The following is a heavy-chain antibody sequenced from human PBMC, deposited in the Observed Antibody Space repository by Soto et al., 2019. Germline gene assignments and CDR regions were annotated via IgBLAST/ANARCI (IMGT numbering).Heavy chain of an antibody. D-gene: IGHD2-2*01. V-gene: IGHV3-7*01. J-gene: IGHJ6*03. Sequence: EVQLVESGGGLVQPGGSLRLSCAASGFTFSSYWMSWVRQAPGKGLEWVANIKQDGSEKYYVDSVKGRFTISRDHAKNSLYVQMNSLRAEDTAVYYCARGLGYCSSTSCLHFHYYYYMDVWGKGTTVTVSS. CDR2: IKQDGSEK. CDR3: ARGLGYCSSTSCLHFHYYYYMDV. CDR1: GFTFSSYW.